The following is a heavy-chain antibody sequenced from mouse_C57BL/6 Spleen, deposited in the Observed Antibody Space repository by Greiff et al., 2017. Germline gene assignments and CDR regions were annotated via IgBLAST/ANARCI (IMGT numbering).Heavy chain of an antibody. CDR2: INPNNGGT. CDR3: ARSRDGYYYFDY. CDR1: GYTFTDYY. D-gene: IGHD2-3*01. J-gene: IGHJ2*01. V-gene: IGHV1-26*01. Sequence: VQLQQSGPELVKPGASVKISCKASGYTFTDYYMNWVKQSHGKSLEGFGDINPNNGGTSYNQKFKGKATLTVDKSSSTAYMELRSLTSEDSAVYYCARSRDGYYYFDYGGQGTTLTVSS.